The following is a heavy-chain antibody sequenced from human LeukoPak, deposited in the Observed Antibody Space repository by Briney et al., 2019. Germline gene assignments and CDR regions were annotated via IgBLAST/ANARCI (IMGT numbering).Heavy chain of an antibody. J-gene: IGHJ6*02. V-gene: IGHV3-66*02. CDR3: ARDPDYYGMDV. CDR2: IYSGGST. Sequence: GGSLRLSCAASGFTVSSNYMSWVRQAPGKGLEWVSVIYSGGSTYYADSVKGRFTISRDNSKNTLYLQMNSLRAEDTDVYYCARDPDYYGMDVWGQGTTVTVSS. CDR1: GFTVSSNY.